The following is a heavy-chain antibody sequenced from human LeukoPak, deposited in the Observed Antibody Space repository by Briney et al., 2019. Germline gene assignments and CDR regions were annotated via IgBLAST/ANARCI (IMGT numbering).Heavy chain of an antibody. V-gene: IGHV4-38-2*02. CDR1: SYSISSGDY. D-gene: IGHD6-25*01. J-gene: IGHJ4*02. CDR2: IYHSGST. CDR3: ARDRGSGWYFDY. Sequence: KPSETLSLTCIVSSYSISSGDYWGWIRQPPGKELDWIASIYHSGSTYYNPSLKSRVTISVDTSKNQFSLNLSSVTAADTAVYFCARDRGSGWYFDYWGQGTLVTVSS.